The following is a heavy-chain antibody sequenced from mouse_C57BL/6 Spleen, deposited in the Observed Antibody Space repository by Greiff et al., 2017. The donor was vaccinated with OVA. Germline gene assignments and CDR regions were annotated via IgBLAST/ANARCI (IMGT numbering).Heavy chain of an antibody. CDR1: GYTFTDYE. CDR3: TRKNYGSSYAMDY. V-gene: IGHV1-15*01. J-gene: IGHJ4*01. CDR2: IDPETGGT. Sequence: VKLQQSGAELVRPGASVTLSCKASGYTFTDYEMHWVTQTPVHVLEWIGAIDPETGGTAYNQKFKGKAILTADKSSSTAYMELRSLTSADSAVYYCTRKNYGSSYAMDYWGQGTSVTVSS. D-gene: IGHD1-1*01.